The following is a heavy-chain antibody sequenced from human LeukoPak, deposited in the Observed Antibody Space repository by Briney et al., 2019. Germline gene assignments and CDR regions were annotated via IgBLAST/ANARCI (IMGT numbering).Heavy chain of an antibody. D-gene: IGHD3-9*01. CDR1: GGSVSSTEFY. V-gene: IGHV4-39*01. Sequence: PSETLSLTCTVSGGSVSSTEFYWGWIRQPPGKGLQWIGNIYYTGSTYYNPSPNSRVTMSVDTSQNQISLKMTSVTAADTAVYYCARLSKGRYFDYIFDYWGQGTLVTVSS. CDR3: ARLSKGRYFDYIFDY. J-gene: IGHJ4*02. CDR2: IYYTGST.